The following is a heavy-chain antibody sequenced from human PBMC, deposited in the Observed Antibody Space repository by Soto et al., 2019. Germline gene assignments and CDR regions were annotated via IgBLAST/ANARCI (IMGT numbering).Heavy chain of an antibody. D-gene: IGHD3-22*01. CDR1: GASISSSY. J-gene: IGHJ3*02. CDR3: ARGYYDSSGQSNTFDI. CDR2: VYYSGST. V-gene: IGHV4-59*01. Sequence: SETLSLTCTVSGASISSSYWSWIRQSPGKGLEWIGYVYYSGSTNYNPSLKSRVTISVDTSKNQFSLKLSSVTAADTAVYYCARGYYDSSGQSNTFDIWGQGTMVTVSS.